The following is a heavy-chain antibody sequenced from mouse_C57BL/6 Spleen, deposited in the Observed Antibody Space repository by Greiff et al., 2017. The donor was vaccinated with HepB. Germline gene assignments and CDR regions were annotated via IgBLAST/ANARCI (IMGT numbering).Heavy chain of an antibody. Sequence: VQLQQPGAELVRPGSSVKLSCKASGYTFTSYWMHWVKQRPIQGLEWIGNIDPSDSETHYNQKFKDKATLTVDKSSSTAYMQLSSLTSEDSAVYYCARVNYSNYGYFDVWGTGTTVTVSS. CDR2: IDPSDSET. CDR1: GYTFTSYW. J-gene: IGHJ1*03. CDR3: ARVNYSNYGYFDV. V-gene: IGHV1-52*01. D-gene: IGHD2-5*01.